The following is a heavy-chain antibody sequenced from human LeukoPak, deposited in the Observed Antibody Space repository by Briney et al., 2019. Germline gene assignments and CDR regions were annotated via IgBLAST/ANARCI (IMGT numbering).Heavy chain of an antibody. D-gene: IGHD3-3*01. CDR1: GGTFSSYA. Sequence: ASVKVSCKASGGTFSSYAISWVRQAPGQGLEWMGGIIPIFGTANYAQKFQGRVTITADESTSTAYMELSSLRSEDTAVYYCARGGGRITIFGVAIDAFDIWGQGTMVTVSS. V-gene: IGHV1-69*13. J-gene: IGHJ3*02. CDR2: IIPIFGTA. CDR3: ARGGGRITIFGVAIDAFDI.